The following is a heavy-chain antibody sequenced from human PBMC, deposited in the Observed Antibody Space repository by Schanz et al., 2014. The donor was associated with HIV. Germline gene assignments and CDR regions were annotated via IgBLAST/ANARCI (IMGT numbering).Heavy chain of an antibody. CDR3: AKPEYDSRGNSQSHSDY. Sequence: DVQLLDSGGGLVQPGGSLRLSCIASGFTFNNYAMTWVRQAPGKGLEWVSSISESGSRSYYADSVNGRFTISRDNSKNTLYLQMTTLRTEDTAVYYCAKPEYDSRGNSQSHSDYWGQGTLVTVSS. CDR1: GFTFNNYA. CDR2: ISESGSRS. D-gene: IGHD3-22*01. J-gene: IGHJ4*02. V-gene: IGHV3-23*01.